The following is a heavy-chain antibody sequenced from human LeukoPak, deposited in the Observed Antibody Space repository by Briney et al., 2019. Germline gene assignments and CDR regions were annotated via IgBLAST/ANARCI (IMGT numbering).Heavy chain of an antibody. CDR2: ISSSSSYI. D-gene: IGHD2-2*01. CDR3: ARDLDSILPALIDY. Sequence: GGSLRLSCAASGFTFSSYSMNWVRQAPGKGLEWVSSISSSSSYIYYADSVKGRFTISRDNAKNSLYLQMNSLRAEDTAVYYCARDLDSILPALIDYWGQGTLVTVSS. J-gene: IGHJ4*02. CDR1: GFTFSSYS. V-gene: IGHV3-21*01.